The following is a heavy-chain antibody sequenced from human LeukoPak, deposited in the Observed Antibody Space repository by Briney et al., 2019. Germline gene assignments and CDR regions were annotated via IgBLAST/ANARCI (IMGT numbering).Heavy chain of an antibody. V-gene: IGHV3-13*01. CDR1: GFTFSSYD. CDR3: ARGRYYYDCWSGYPDY. D-gene: IGHD3-3*01. J-gene: IGHJ4*02. CDR2: IGTAGDT. Sequence: QPGGSLRLSCAASGFTFSSYDMHWVRQATGKGLEWVSAIGTAGDTYYPGSVKGRFTISRENAKNSLYLQMNSLRAGDTAVYYCARGRYYYDCWSGYPDYWGQGTLVTVSS.